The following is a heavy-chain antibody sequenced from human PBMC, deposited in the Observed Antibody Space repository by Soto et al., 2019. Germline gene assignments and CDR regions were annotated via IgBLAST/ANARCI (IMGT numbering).Heavy chain of an antibody. Sequence: ASVKVSCKASGFTFTSFYMHWVRQAPGQGPEWMGIMHPYGGSTGYAQKFQGRVTLTRDTSTRTDYMELSSLRSDDTAVYYCARDPPFWSGYYTDWFDPWGQGTPVTVSS. CDR3: ARDPPFWSGYYTDWFDP. D-gene: IGHD3-3*01. V-gene: IGHV1-46*01. CDR2: MHPYGGST. J-gene: IGHJ5*02. CDR1: GFTFTSFY.